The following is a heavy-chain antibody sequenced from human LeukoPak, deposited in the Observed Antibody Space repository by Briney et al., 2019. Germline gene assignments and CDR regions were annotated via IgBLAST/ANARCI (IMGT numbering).Heavy chain of an antibody. Sequence: PSETLSLTCTVSGGSISSSSYYWGWIRQPPGKGLEWIGSIYYSGSTYYNPSLKSRVTISEDTSKNQFSLRLSSVTAADTAVYYCATARGYSYGYGVHWGQGTLVTVSS. CDR3: ATARGYSYGYGVH. D-gene: IGHD5-18*01. V-gene: IGHV4-39*01. J-gene: IGHJ4*02. CDR2: IYYSGST. CDR1: GGSISSSSYY.